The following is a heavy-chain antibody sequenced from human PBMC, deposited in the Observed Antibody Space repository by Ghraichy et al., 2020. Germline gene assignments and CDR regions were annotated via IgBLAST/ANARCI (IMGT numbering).Heavy chain of an antibody. V-gene: IGHV4-39*01. Sequence: SETLSLTCTVSGGSISSSSYYWGWIRQPPGKGLEWIGSIYYSGSTYYNPSLKSRVTISVDTSKNQFSLKLSSVTAADTAVYYCARQEGVIAAAGRPFAEYFQHWGQGTLVTVSS. CDR2: IYYSGST. D-gene: IGHD6-13*01. J-gene: IGHJ1*01. CDR3: ARQEGVIAAAGRPFAEYFQH. CDR1: GGSISSSSYY.